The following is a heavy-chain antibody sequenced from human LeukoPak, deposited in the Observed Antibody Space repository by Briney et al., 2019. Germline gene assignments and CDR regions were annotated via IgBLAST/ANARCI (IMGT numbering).Heavy chain of an antibody. J-gene: IGHJ3*02. D-gene: IGHD6-13*01. CDR1: GFTFSSYA. V-gene: IGHV3-23*01. Sequence: GGSLRLSCAASGFTFSSYAMSWVRQAPGKGLEWVSAISGSGGSTYYADSVKGRFTISRDNSKNMLYLQLNSLRAEDTAVYYCAKFYSSSWFSAFNIWGQGTMVTISS. CDR2: ISGSGGST. CDR3: AKFYSSSWFSAFNI.